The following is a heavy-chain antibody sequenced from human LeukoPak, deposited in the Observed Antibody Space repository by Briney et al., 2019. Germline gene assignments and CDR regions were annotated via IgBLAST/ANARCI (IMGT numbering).Heavy chain of an antibody. CDR3: ARRDVGATIDY. CDR1: GDSISSSRFY. CDR2: VLYTGRT. J-gene: IGHJ4*02. V-gene: IGHV4-39*01. D-gene: IGHD5-12*01. Sequence: SETLSLTCTVSGDSISSSRFYWAWIRQPPGKGLEWIGSVLYTGRTFYNPSLKSRVTISVDTSKNQFSLRLGSVTASDTAVYYCARRDVGATIDYWGQGTLVTVSS.